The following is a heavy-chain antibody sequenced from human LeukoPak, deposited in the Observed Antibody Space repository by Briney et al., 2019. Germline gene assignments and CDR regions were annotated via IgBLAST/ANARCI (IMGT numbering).Heavy chain of an antibody. D-gene: IGHD6-6*01. CDR2: ISYDGSYT. Sequence: PGGSLRLSCAASTFTFSGYAMHWVRQAPGKGLEWVAVISYDGSYTYYADSVKGRFTISRDSSKNTLYLQMNSLRAEDTAVYYCARDPIAARPIYYFDYWGQGTLVTVSS. CDR3: ARDPIAARPIYYFDY. J-gene: IGHJ4*02. V-gene: IGHV3-30*04. CDR1: TFTFSGYA.